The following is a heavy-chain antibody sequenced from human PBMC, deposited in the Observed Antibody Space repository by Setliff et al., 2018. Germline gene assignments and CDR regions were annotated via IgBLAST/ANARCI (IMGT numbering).Heavy chain of an antibody. CDR2: IYDSGSS. CDR1: GGSVSNSGFF. Sequence: SETLSLTCTVSGGSVSNSGFFWGWLRQAPGKGLEWIGNIYDSGSSNYNASLKSRVTISVDTSKNQFSLKLSSVTAADTAVYYCARGERAAAGTAGFDYWGQGTLVTVSS. J-gene: IGHJ4*02. CDR3: ARGERAAAGTAGFDY. V-gene: IGHV4-39*07. D-gene: IGHD6-13*01.